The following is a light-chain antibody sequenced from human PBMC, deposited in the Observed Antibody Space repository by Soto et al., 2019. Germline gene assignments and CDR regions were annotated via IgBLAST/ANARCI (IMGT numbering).Light chain of an antibody. CDR2: SNN. Sequence: QSVLTQPPSASGTPGQRVTISCSGSSSNIGSNTVNWYQQLPGTAPKLLIYSNNRRPSGVPDRFYGSKSGTSASLAISGLQSEDEADYYCAVWDDSLNGPVFGGGTKVTVL. CDR1: SSNIGSNT. J-gene: IGLJ2*01. CDR3: AVWDDSLNGPV. V-gene: IGLV1-44*01.